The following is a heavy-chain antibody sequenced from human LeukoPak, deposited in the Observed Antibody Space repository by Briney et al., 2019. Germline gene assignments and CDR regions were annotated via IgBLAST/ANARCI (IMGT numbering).Heavy chain of an antibody. CDR1: GGSISGTNW. Sequence: SGTLSLTCGVSGGSISGTNWWSWVRQPPGQGLEWIGEISLAGQTNYNPSLKSRVTISVDTSKNQFSLKLSSVTAADTAVYYCARGDDPRVYSSGWWGAFDIWGEGPMVTVSS. V-gene: IGHV4-4*02. J-gene: IGHJ3*02. CDR3: ARGDDPRVYSSGWWGAFDI. D-gene: IGHD6-19*01. CDR2: ISLAGQT.